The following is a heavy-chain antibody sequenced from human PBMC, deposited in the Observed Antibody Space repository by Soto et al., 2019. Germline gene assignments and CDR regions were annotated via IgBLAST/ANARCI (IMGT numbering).Heavy chain of an antibody. J-gene: IGHJ4*02. V-gene: IGHV1-8*01. CDR2: MNPNSGNT. Sequence: ASVKVSCKASGYTFTSYDINWVRQATGQGLERMGWMNPNSGNTGYAQKFQGRVTMTRNTSISTAYMELSSLRAGDTAVYYCARVLRGYSGFEDYFDYWGQGALVTSPQ. CDR3: ARVLRGYSGFEDYFDY. CDR1: GYTFTSYD. D-gene: IGHD5-12*01.